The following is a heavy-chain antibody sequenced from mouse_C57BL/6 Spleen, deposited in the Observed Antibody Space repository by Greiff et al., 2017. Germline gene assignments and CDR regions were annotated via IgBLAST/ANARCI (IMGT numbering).Heavy chain of an antibody. J-gene: IGHJ3*01. CDR3: ARDDYFFAY. Sequence: EVQLQQSGPGLVKPSQSLSLTCSVTGYSITSGYYWNWIRQFPGNKLEWMGYISYDGSNNYNPSLKNRISITRDTSKNQFFLKLNSVTTEDTATYDCARDDYFFAYWGQGTLVTVSA. CDR1: GYSITSGYY. D-gene: IGHD2-4*01. CDR2: ISYDGSN. V-gene: IGHV3-6*01.